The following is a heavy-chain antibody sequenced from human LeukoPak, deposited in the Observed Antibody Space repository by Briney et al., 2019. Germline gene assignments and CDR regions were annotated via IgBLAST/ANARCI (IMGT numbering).Heavy chain of an antibody. CDR2: IYYSGST. V-gene: IGHV4-61*01. CDR1: GGSISGSSYC. CDR3: ARDQGSTSCYDY. J-gene: IGHJ4*02. D-gene: IGHD2-2*01. Sequence: SETLSLTCTVSGGSISGSSYCCGWIRQPPGKGLEWIGYIYYSGSTNYNPSLKSRVTISVDTSKNQFSLKLNSVTAADTAVYYCARDQGSTSCYDYWGQGTLVTVSS.